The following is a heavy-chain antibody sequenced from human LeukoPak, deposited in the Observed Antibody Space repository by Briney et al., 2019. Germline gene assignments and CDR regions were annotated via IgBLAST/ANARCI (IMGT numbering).Heavy chain of an antibody. CDR2: IYYSGST. D-gene: IGHD5-18*01. CDR1: GGSISSYY. J-gene: IGHJ4*02. V-gene: IGHV4-59*01. Sequence: SETLSLTCTVSGGSISSYYWSWIRQPPGKGLEWIGYIYYSGSTNYNPSLKSRVTISVDTSKNQFSLKLSSVTAADTAVYYCARVDTAMVFDYWGQGTLVTVSS. CDR3: ARVDTAMVFDY.